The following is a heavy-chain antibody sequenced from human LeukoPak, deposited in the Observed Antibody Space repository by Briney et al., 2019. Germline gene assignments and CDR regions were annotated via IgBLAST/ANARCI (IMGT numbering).Heavy chain of an antibody. CDR1: GGSFSSYH. CDR2: IYYRGST. V-gene: IGHV4-59*08. J-gene: IGHJ4*02. D-gene: IGHD4-17*01. Sequence: PSETLSLTCRVSGGSFSSYHCSWMRQPPGKGLEWIGYIYYRGSTNYNPSLKSRVTISVDTSKNQFSLKLSSVTAADTAVYYSARSFGDYAHFDYWGQGTLVTVSS. CDR3: ARSFGDYAHFDY.